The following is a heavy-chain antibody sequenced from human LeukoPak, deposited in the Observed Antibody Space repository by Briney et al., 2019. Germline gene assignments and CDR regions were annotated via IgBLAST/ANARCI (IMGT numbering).Heavy chain of an antibody. CDR2: MYYSGAT. CDR3: ARQGDGGYSDGNFDS. D-gene: IGHD5-18*01. Sequence: KPSATLSLTCSVSGGSISSSGYYWGWIRQPPGKGLEWIGSMYYSGATYYNPSLKSRVTISKDTSKDQLSLKLSSVTAADTAVYYCARQGDGGYSDGNFDSWGQGTLVTVSS. CDR1: GGSISSSGYY. V-gene: IGHV4-39*01. J-gene: IGHJ4*02.